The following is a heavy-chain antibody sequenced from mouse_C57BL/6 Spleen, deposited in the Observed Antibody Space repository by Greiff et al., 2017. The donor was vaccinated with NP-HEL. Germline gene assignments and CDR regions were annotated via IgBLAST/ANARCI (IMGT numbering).Heavy chain of an antibody. CDR2: INPNNGGT. D-gene: IGHD2-5*01. J-gene: IGHJ3*01. CDR3: AREGYSNLAY. V-gene: IGHV1-26*01. CDR1: GYTFTDYY. Sequence: LQQSGPELVKPGASVKISCKASGYTFTDYYMNWVKQSHGKSLEWIGDINPNNGGTSYNQKFKGKATLTVDKSSSTAYMELRSLTSEDSAVYYCAREGYSNLAYWGQGTLVTVSA.